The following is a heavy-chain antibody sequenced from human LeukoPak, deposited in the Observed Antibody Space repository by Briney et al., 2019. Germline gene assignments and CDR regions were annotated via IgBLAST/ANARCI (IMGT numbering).Heavy chain of an antibody. J-gene: IGHJ3*02. CDR3: ARGAWNYAFDI. CDR2: IYHSGST. Sequence: SETLSLTCTVSGGSISSGGYYWSWIRQPPGKGLEWIGYIYHSGSTYYNPSLKSRVTISVDRSKNQFSLKLSSVTAADTAVYYCARGAWNYAFDIWGQGTMLTVSS. CDR1: GGSISSGGYY. V-gene: IGHV4-30-2*01. D-gene: IGHD1-7*01.